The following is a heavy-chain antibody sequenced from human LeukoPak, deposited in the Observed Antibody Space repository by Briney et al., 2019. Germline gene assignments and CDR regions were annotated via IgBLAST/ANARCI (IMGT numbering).Heavy chain of an antibody. CDR3: ARLSGGSGWSLDFDY. D-gene: IGHD6-19*01. J-gene: IGHJ4*02. CDR2: IGTSVSGERI. Sequence: VGSLRLSSAASGFTFTSDEMNWVPQAPREGLWRLSYIGTSVSGERIYYDDSVKGRFTTSRNNARRSLYLQMNRARDEDTAVYYCARLSGGSGWSLDFDYWGQGTLVTVSS. V-gene: IGHV3-48*03. CDR1: GFTFTSDE.